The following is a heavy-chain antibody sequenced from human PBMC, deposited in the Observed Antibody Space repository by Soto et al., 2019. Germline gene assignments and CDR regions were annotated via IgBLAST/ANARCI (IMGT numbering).Heavy chain of an antibody. V-gene: IGHV5-51*01. D-gene: IGHD1-7*01. Sequence: GESVKISCKGSGYTFTDYWIGWVRQMPGKGLEWMGIFYPGDSNMRYSPSFQGQVTISADKSISTAYLQWSSLKASDTAMYYCARLAPDYGYNGNYFDPWGQGTLVTVSS. CDR3: ARLAPDYGYNGNYFDP. CDR2: FYPGDSNM. J-gene: IGHJ5*02. CDR1: GYTFTDYW.